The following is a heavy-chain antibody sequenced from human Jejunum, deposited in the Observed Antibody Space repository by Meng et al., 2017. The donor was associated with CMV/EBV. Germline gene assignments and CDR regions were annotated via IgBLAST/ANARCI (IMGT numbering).Heavy chain of an antibody. Sequence: KLSGGTFSTYAISWVRQAPGQGLEWVGGIISKRGTANYAQRSQGRVTITTDESTSTAYMELSSLRSEDTAVYYCTKIPWGFPFDFWGQGTVVTVSS. CDR1: GGTFSTYA. V-gene: IGHV1-69*05. CDR2: IISKRGTA. D-gene: IGHD3-16*01. J-gene: IGHJ3*01. CDR3: TKIPWGFPFDF.